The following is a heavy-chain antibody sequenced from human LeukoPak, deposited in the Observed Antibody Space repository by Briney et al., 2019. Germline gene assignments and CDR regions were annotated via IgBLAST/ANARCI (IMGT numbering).Heavy chain of an antibody. CDR1: GFTFSSYE. J-gene: IGHJ4*02. CDR3: ARRRCSSTSCFFDY. CDR2: IKQDGSEK. Sequence: PGGSLRLSCAASGFTFSSYEMNWVRQAPGKGLEWVANIKQDGSEKYYVDSVKGRFTISRDKAKNSLYLQMNSLRAEDTAVYYCARRRCSSTSCFFDYWGQGTLVTVSS. V-gene: IGHV3-7*01. D-gene: IGHD2-2*01.